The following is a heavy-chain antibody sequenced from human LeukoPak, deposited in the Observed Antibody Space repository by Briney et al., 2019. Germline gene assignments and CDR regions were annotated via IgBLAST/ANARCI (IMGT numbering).Heavy chain of an antibody. CDR3: ARDNRFAFDN. CDR1: GFIFSDYS. Sequence: GGSLRLSCAASGFIFSDYSMNWVRQAPGKGLEWISYVGIDSGNTKYADSVKGRFTISGDNAKKSLYLQMNSLRVEDTAVYYCARDNRFAFDNWGQGTLVTVSS. D-gene: IGHD1-14*01. V-gene: IGHV3-21*05. CDR2: VGIDSGNT. J-gene: IGHJ4*02.